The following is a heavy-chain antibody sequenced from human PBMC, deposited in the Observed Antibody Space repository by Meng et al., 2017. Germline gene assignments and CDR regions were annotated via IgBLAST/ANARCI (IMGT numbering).Heavy chain of an antibody. J-gene: IGHJ5*02. D-gene: IGHD2-15*01. CDR1: GYTFTGYY. CDR3: ARVGYCSGGSCYAESPHNWFDP. V-gene: IGHV1-2*02. CDR2: INPNSGGT. Sequence: ASVKVSCKASGYTFTGYYMHWVRQAPGQGLEWMGWINPNSGGTNYAQKFQGRVTMTRDTSISTAYMELSRLRSDDTAVYYCARVGYCSGGSCYAESPHNWFDPWGQGNLVNGAS.